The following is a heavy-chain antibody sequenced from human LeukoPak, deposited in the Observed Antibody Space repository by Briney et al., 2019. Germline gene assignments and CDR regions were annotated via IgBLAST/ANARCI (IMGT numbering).Heavy chain of an antibody. CDR1: GFTFSTYA. CDR2: IRYDGSNK. V-gene: IGHV3-30*02. Sequence: GGSLRLSCAASGFTFSTYAMSWVRQAPGKGLEWVAFIRYDGSNKYYADSVKGRFTISRDNSKNTLYLQMNSLRAEDTAVYYCAEVGATSASHRGPGSFDYWGQGTLVAVSS. CDR3: AEVGATSASHRGPGSFDY. J-gene: IGHJ4*02. D-gene: IGHD1-26*01.